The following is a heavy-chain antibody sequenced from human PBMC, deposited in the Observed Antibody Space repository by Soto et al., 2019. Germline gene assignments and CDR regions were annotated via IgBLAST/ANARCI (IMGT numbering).Heavy chain of an antibody. Sequence: EVQLLESGGGLVQPGGSLRLSCAASGFTFSSYAMSWVRQAPGKGLEWVSAISGSGGSTYYADSVKGRFTISRDNSKNTLDLQMNGLSAEDTAVYYCAQDQPIAVAPYYFDYWGQGTLVTVSS. CDR1: GFTFSSYA. CDR2: ISGSGGST. CDR3: AQDQPIAVAPYYFDY. D-gene: IGHD5-12*01. J-gene: IGHJ4*02. V-gene: IGHV3-23*01.